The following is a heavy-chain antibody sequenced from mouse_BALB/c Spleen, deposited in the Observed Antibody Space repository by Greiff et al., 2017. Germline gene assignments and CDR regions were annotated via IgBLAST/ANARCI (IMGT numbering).Heavy chain of an antibody. J-gene: IGHJ4*01. CDR3: ARKSPIYYDFLYYYAMDY. CDR1: GFTFSSYA. CDR2: ISSGGST. D-gene: IGHD2-4*01. Sequence: EVMLVESGGGLVKPGGSLKLSCAASGFTFSSYAMSWVRQTPEKRLEWVASISSGGSTYYPDSVKGRFTISRDNARNILYLQMSSLRSEDTAMYYCARKSPIYYDFLYYYAMDYWGQGTSVTVSS. V-gene: IGHV5-6-5*01.